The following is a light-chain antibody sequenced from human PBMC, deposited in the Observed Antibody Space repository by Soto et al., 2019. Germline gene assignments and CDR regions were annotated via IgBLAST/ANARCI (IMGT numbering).Light chain of an antibody. CDR2: KAS. J-gene: IGKJ1*01. Sequence: IQMTQSPSSLSASIGDRVTITCRASQGIGVRLAWFQQKPGKAPKLLIYKASSLESGVPSRFSGSGSGTEFTLTISSLQPDDFATYYCQQYNSYWTCGQGTKVDIK. CDR3: QQYNSYWT. CDR1: QGIGVR. V-gene: IGKV1-5*03.